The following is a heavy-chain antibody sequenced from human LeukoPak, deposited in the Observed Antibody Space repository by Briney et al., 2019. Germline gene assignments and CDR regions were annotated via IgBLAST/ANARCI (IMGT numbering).Heavy chain of an antibody. Sequence: ASVKVSCKASGYTFTSYAMNWVRQAPGQGLEWMGWINTNTGNPTYAQGFTGRFVFSLDTSVSTAYLQISSLKAEDTAVYYCARDLRLLWFGELLMSDWFDPWGQGTLVTVSS. J-gene: IGHJ5*02. CDR1: GYTFTSYA. V-gene: IGHV7-4-1*02. CDR3: ARDLRLLWFGELLMSDWFDP. CDR2: INTNTGNP. D-gene: IGHD3-10*01.